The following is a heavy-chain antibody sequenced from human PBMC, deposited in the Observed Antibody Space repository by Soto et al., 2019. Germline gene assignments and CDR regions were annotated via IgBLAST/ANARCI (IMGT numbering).Heavy chain of an antibody. Sequence: ASVKVSCKASGYTFTSYGISWVRQAPGQGLEWMGWISAYNGNTNYAQKLQGRVTMTTDTSTSTAYMELRSLRSDDTAGYYCARDRYYDYVWGSYRPYYYYGMHVWGQGTTVTVSS. V-gene: IGHV1-18*01. J-gene: IGHJ6*02. CDR2: ISAYNGNT. CDR1: GYTFTSYG. CDR3: ARDRYYDYVWGSYRPYYYYGMHV. D-gene: IGHD3-16*02.